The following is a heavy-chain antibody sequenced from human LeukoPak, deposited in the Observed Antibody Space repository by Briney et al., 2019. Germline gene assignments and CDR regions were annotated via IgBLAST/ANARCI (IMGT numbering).Heavy chain of an antibody. CDR2: ISSSGSTI. V-gene: IGHV3-48*03. D-gene: IGHD5-18*01. J-gene: IGHJ4*02. CDR3: AQIYTYGSSQFDY. CDR1: GFTFSNYE. Sequence: GGSLRLSCAASGFTFSNYEMNWVRQAPGKGLEWVSYISSSGSTIYYADSVKGRFTISRDNAKNSLYLQMNILRAEDTAVYYCAQIYTYGSSQFDYWGQGTLVTVSS.